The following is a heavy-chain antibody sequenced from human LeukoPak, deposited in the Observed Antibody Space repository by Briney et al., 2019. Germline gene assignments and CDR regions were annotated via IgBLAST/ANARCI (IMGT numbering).Heavy chain of an antibody. CDR2: ISSSSGTI. CDR1: GFTFSSYS. CDR3: ARDLWGHEKDH. D-gene: IGHD3-16*01. V-gene: IGHV3-48*01. J-gene: IGHJ4*02. Sequence: GGSLRLSCAASGFTFSSYSMNWVRQAPGKGLEWVSYISSSSGTIYYADSVKGRFTISRDNAKNSLYLQMNSLRAEDTAVYYCARDLWGHEKDHWGQGTLVTVSS.